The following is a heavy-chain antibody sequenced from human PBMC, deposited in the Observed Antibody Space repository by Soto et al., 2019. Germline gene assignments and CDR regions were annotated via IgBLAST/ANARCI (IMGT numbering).Heavy chain of an antibody. J-gene: IGHJ6*02. Sequence: GGSLRLSCAASGFTFSSYAMHWVRQAPGKGLEWVAVISYDGSNKYYADSVKGRFTISRDNSKNTLYLQMNSLRAEDTAVYYCARGRLVWFGELYSASSIYYYGMDVWGQGTTVTVSS. CDR2: ISYDGSNK. CDR1: GFTFSSYA. D-gene: IGHD3-10*01. CDR3: ARGRLVWFGELYSASSIYYYGMDV. V-gene: IGHV3-30-3*01.